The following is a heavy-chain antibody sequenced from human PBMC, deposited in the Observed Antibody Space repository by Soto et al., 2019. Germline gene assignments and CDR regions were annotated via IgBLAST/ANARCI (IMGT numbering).Heavy chain of an antibody. CDR2: IRSKAYGGTK. CDR3: TRSLHAQPIDEDGYNFYFDY. CDR1: GFTFGDYA. J-gene: IGHJ4*02. V-gene: IGHV3-49*03. Sequence: GGSLRLSCTASGFTFGDYAMSWFRQAPGKGLEWVGFIRSKAYGGTKEYAASVKGRFTISRDDSKSIAYLQMNSLKTEETAVYYCTRSLHAQPIDEDGYNFYFDYWGQGTLVTVSS. D-gene: IGHD5-12*01.